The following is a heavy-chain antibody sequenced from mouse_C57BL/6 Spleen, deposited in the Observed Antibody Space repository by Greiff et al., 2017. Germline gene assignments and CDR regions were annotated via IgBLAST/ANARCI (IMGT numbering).Heavy chain of an antibody. J-gene: IGHJ2*01. V-gene: IGHV5-15*01. CDR1: GFTFSDYG. CDR2: ISNLAYSI. D-gene: IGHD3-2*02. CDR3: ARRSSGYPYYFDY. Sequence: EVQGVESGGGLVQPGGSLKLSCAASGFTFSDYGMAWVRQAPRKGPEWVAFISNLAYSIYYADTVTGRFTISRENAKNTLYLEMSSLRSEDTAMYYCARRSSGYPYYFDYWGQGTTLTVSS.